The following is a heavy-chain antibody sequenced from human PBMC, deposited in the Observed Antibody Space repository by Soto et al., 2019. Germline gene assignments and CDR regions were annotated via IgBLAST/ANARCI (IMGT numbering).Heavy chain of an antibody. Sequence: QLQLQESGSGLVKPSQTLSLTCAVSGGSISSGGYSWSWIRQPPGTGLEWIGYIYHSGSTYYNPSVKMRVTISVDTSKNQCSLKLSSVTAADTAVYYCARGMTTVTTIAYWGQGTLVTVSS. CDR2: IYHSGST. CDR1: GGSISSGGYS. J-gene: IGHJ4*02. D-gene: IGHD4-4*01. V-gene: IGHV4-30-2*01. CDR3: ARGMTTVTTIAY.